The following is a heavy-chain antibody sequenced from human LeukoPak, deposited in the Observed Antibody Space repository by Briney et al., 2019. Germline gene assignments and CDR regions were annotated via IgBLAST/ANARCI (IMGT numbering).Heavy chain of an antibody. J-gene: IGHJ3*02. CDR2: TYYGSNWYY. Sequence: SQTLSLTCAISGDSVSSNSAAWNWIRQSPSRGLEWLGRTYYGSNWYYDYADSVKSRITINPDTSKDQFSLKLSSVTAADSAVYYCATFGVQFCRGGSCYSADAFDIWGQGTMVTVSS. CDR1: GDSVSSNSAA. CDR3: ATFGVQFCRGGSCYSADAFDI. V-gene: IGHV6-1*01. D-gene: IGHD2-15*01.